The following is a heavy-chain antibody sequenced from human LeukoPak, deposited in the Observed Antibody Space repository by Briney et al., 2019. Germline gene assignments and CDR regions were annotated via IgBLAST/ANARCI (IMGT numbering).Heavy chain of an antibody. J-gene: IGHJ4*02. D-gene: IGHD3-10*01. V-gene: IGHV3-49*04. CDR2: TRSKAYGGTT. CDR3: TRPVGAFRYYYGSGSHPSFDY. CDR1: EFTFGDYA. Sequence: PGGSLRLSCTAPEFTFGDYAMSWVRQATGKGLEWVGFTRSKAYGGTTEYAASVKGRFTISRDDSKSIAYLQMNSLKTEDTAVYYCTRPVGAFRYYYGSGSHPSFDYWGQGTLVTVSS.